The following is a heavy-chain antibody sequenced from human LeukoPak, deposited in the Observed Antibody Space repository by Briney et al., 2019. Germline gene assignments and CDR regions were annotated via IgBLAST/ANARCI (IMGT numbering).Heavy chain of an antibody. D-gene: IGHD6-13*01. CDR1: GGSFSGYS. CDR3: ARDRPVSGTNWFDP. Sequence: SETLSLTCAIYGGSFSGYSWSWIRQPPGKGLEWIGEINHSGGTNYNPSLKSRVTISVDTSKNQFSLKLSSVTAADTAVYYCARDRPVSGTNWFDPWGQGALVTVSS. V-gene: IGHV4-34*01. CDR2: INHSGGT. J-gene: IGHJ5*02.